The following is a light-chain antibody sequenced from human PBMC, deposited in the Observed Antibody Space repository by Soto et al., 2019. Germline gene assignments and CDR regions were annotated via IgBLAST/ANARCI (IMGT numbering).Light chain of an antibody. Sequence: EIVMTQTPTTLSLSPGERATLSCRASQTIDNTLAWYQRKPGQSHRLLICGASVRATGVPDRFSGSGSGTDFTLTINSLQSEDSAVYYCQNYNYWPPATFGGVTKVAI. CDR3: QNYNYWPPAT. CDR1: QTIDNT. V-gene: IGKV3-15*01. CDR2: GAS. J-gene: IGKJ4*01.